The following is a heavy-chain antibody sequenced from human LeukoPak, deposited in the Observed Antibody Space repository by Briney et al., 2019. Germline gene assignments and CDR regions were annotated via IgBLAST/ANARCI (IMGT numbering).Heavy chain of an antibody. CDR1: GYTFTGYY. D-gene: IGHD2-2*01. V-gene: IGHV1-2*02. CDR3: ARDKGYCSSTSCLVLDY. Sequence: ASVKVSCKASGYTFTGYYIHWVRRAPGQGLEWMGWINPNSGGTNYAQKFQGRVTMTRDTSISTAYMELSRLRSDDTAVYYCARDKGYCSSTSCLVLDYWGQGTLVTVSS. J-gene: IGHJ4*02. CDR2: INPNSGGT.